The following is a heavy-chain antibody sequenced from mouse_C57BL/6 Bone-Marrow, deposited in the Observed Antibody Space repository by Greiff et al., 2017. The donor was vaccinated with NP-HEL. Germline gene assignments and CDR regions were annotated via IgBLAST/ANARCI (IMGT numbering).Heavy chain of an antibody. V-gene: IGHV3-6*01. J-gene: IGHJ4*01. CDR1: GYSITSGYY. Sequence: DVQLQESGPGLVKPSQSLSLTCSVTGYSITSGYYWNWIRQFPGNKLEWMGYISYDGSNNYNPSLKNRISITRDTSKNQFFLKLNSVTTEDTATYYCARADYGSSPYAMDYWGQGTSVTVSS. D-gene: IGHD1-1*01. CDR2: ISYDGSN. CDR3: ARADYGSSPYAMDY.